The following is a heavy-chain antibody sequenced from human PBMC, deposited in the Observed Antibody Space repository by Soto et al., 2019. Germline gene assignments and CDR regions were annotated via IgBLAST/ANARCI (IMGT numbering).Heavy chain of an antibody. CDR2: IIPIFGTA. V-gene: IGHV1-69*12. CDR1: GGTFSSYA. J-gene: IGHJ4*02. CDR3: AQSPRQVGSSWFPAFDY. D-gene: IGHD6-13*01. Sequence: QVQLVQSGAEVKKPGSSVKVSCKASGGTFSSYAISWVRQAPGQGLEWMGGIIPIFGTANYAQKFQGRVTITADESTGTAYMELSSLRSEDTAVYYCAQSPRQVGSSWFPAFDYWGQGTLVTVSS.